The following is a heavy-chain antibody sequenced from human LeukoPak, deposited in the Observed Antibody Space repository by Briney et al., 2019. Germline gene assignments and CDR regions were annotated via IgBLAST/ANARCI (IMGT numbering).Heavy chain of an antibody. CDR3: ARDPEAGGFDY. Sequence: GGSLRLSCAASGFTFSSYSMNSVRQAPGKGLEWVSYIDSSSSTIYYADSVKGRFTISRDNAKNSLYLQMSSLRDEDTAVYYCARDPEAGGFDYWGQGTLVTVSS. CDR1: GFTFSSYS. CDR2: IDSSSSTI. D-gene: IGHD1-26*01. J-gene: IGHJ4*02. V-gene: IGHV3-48*02.